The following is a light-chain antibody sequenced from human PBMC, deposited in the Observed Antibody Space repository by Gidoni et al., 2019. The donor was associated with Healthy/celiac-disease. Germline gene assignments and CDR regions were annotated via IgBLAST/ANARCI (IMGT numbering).Light chain of an antibody. CDR1: QSVSSSY. Sequence: EIVLTQSPGTMSLSPGESATLSCSASQSVSSSYLAWYQQKPGHAPRLLIYGASSRATGIPERFSGSGSGTDFTLTNSRPEPEDFAVYYCQQDGSSPLTFXGXTKVEIK. CDR2: GAS. V-gene: IGKV3-20*01. J-gene: IGKJ4*01. CDR3: QQDGSSPLT.